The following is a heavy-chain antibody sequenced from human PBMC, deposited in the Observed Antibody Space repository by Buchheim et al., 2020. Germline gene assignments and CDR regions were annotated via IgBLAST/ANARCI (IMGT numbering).Heavy chain of an antibody. CDR2: INHSGST. CDR3: ARVVVVAATFAGWFDP. CDR1: GGSFSGYY. V-gene: IGHV4-34*01. D-gene: IGHD2-15*01. Sequence: QVQLQQWGAGLLKPSETLSLTCAVYGGSFSGYYWSWIRQPPGKGLEWIGEINHSGSTNYNPSLKSRVTISVETSKNQFPLKLSSVTAADTAVYYCARVVVVAATFAGWFDPWGQGTL. J-gene: IGHJ5*02.